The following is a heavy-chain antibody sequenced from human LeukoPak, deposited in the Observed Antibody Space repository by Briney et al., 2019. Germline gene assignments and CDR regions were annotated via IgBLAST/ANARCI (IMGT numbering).Heavy chain of an antibody. Sequence: GGSLRLSCAASGFTFSSYAMSWARQAPGKGLEWVSAISGSGGSTYYADSVKGRFTISRDNSKNTLYLQMNSLRAEDTAVYYCAKGGGYNYDFAFDYWGQGTLVTVSS. V-gene: IGHV3-23*01. CDR2: ISGSGGST. D-gene: IGHD5-24*01. CDR1: GFTFSSYA. J-gene: IGHJ4*02. CDR3: AKGGGYNYDFAFDY.